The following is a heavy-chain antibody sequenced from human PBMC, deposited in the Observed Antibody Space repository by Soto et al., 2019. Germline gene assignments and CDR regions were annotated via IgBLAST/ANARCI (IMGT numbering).Heavy chain of an antibody. V-gene: IGHV1-69*13. CDR3: ARSPYSSSGYYYYYGMDV. D-gene: IGHD6-6*01. Sequence: GASVKVSCKXSGGTFSSYAISWVRQAPGQGLEWMGGIIPIFGIANYAQKFQGRVTITADESTSTAYMELSSLRSEDTAVYYCARSPYSSSGYYYYYGMDVWGQGTTVTVSS. J-gene: IGHJ6*02. CDR2: IIPIFGIA. CDR1: GGTFSSYA.